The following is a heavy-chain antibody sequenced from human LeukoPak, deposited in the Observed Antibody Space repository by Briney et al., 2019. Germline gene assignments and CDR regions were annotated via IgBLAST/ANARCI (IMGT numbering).Heavy chain of an antibody. CDR3: TKLAVASADS. V-gene: IGHV3-48*03. CDR2: ISPSGSTK. J-gene: IGHJ4*02. D-gene: IGHD6-13*01. Sequence: RGGSLRLSCAASGFIFSSYEMNWVRQAPGKGVEWVSNISPSGSTKYYADSVKGRFTISRDNAKNSLYLQMNNLRAGDTGVYYCTKLAVASADSWGQGTLVTVSS. CDR1: GFIFSSYE.